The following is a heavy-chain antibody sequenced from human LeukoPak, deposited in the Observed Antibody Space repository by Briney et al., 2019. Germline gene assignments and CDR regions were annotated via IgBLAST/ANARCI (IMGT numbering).Heavy chain of an antibody. CDR2: IIPIFGTA. V-gene: IGHV1-69*13. J-gene: IGHJ4*02. Sequence: ASVKVSCKASGGTFSSYAISWVRQAPGQGLEWMGGIIPIFGTANYAQKFQGRVTITADESTSTAYMELSSLRSEDTAVYYCARLYPTTLTSYSRSLWGQGTLVTVSS. D-gene: IGHD6-13*01. CDR3: ARLYPTTLTSYSRSL. CDR1: GGTFSSYA.